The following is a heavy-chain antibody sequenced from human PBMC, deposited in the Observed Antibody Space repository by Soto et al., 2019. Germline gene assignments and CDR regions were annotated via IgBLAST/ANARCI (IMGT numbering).Heavy chain of an antibody. D-gene: IGHD1-1*01. CDR1: GGSISSFF. Sequence: QVQLQESGPGLVTPSETLSLICTVSGGSISSFFWSWIRQPPGKGLEWIGYVHYSGSSNYNPSLKSRVTMSVDTSNNQLSLKLTSVTAADTAVYYCARVNQLAPKRNAFDIWGQGTMAIVSS. CDR3: ARVNQLAPKRNAFDI. V-gene: IGHV4-59*01. J-gene: IGHJ3*02. CDR2: VHYSGSS.